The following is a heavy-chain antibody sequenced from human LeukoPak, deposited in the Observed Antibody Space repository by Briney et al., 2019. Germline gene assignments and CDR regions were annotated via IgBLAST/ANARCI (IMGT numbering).Heavy chain of an antibody. Sequence: LRLSCAASGFTFSDYYMSWIRQPPGKGPEWIGEINYIGNTNYNPSLKSRVSISVDTSKNQFSLKLSSVTAADTAVYYCARGVRQLDIKYYYYYYYMDVWGKGTTVTVSS. J-gene: IGHJ6*03. CDR3: ARGVRQLDIKYYYYYYYMDV. CDR2: INYIGNT. V-gene: IGHV4-34*01. CDR1: GFTFSDYY. D-gene: IGHD6-6*01.